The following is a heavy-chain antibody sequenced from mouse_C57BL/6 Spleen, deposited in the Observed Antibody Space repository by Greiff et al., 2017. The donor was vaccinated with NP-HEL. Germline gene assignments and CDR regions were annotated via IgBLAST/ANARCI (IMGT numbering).Heavy chain of an antibody. CDR3: ARSVVANEYCDV. CDR1: GYTFTTYP. CDR2: FHPYNDDT. V-gene: IGHV1-47*01. D-gene: IGHD1-1*01. J-gene: IGHJ1*03. Sequence: QVQLQQSGAELVKPGASVTMSCKASGYTFTTYPIEWMKQNHGKSLEWIGNFHPYNDDTKYNEKFKGKATLTVEKSSSTVYMELSRLTSDDSAVYCCARSVVANEYCDVWGTGTTVTVSS.